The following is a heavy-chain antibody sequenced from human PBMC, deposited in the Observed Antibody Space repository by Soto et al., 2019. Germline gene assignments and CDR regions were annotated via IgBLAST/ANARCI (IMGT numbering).Heavy chain of an antibody. Sequence: GASVKVTCKASGGNFASYAVFWVRQAPGQGLEWMGGIIPIFGTPTYAQKFQGRVTIKADKPTNTAYMEMNSLTFEDTAVYYCARSEGGYFSGMDVWGQGTTVTVSS. V-gene: IGHV1-69*06. CDR1: GGNFASYA. CDR2: IIPIFGTP. J-gene: IGHJ6*02. D-gene: IGHD3-3*01. CDR3: ARSEGGYFSGMDV.